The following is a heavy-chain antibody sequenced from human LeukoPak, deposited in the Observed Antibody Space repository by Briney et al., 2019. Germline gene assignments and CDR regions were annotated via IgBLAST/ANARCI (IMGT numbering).Heavy chain of an antibody. CDR3: ARRYDTSGRLDY. V-gene: IGHV4-59*08. D-gene: IGHD3-22*01. CDR1: GGSIRSYY. J-gene: IGHJ4*02. CDR2: IYYIGGT. Sequence: PSETLSLTCTVSGGSIRSYYWSWIRQPPGKGLEWIGYIYYIGGTNYNPSLKRRVTISLDTSKNQFSLKLNSVTAADTAVYYCARRYDTSGRLDYWGQGTLVTVSS.